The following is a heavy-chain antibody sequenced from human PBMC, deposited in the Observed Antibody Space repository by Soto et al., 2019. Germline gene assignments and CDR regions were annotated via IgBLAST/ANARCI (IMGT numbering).Heavy chain of an antibody. J-gene: IGHJ4*02. CDR1: GDSIRNNY. Sequence: PSETLSLTCTVSGDSIRNNYYSWIRQPPGKGLEWIGYIYYSGSTSYNPSLKSRVTISVDTSKNQFSLKLRSVTAADTAVYYCVREAVGTFDYWGQGTLVTVSS. D-gene: IGHD1-26*01. CDR3: VREAVGTFDY. CDR2: IYYSGST. V-gene: IGHV4-59*01.